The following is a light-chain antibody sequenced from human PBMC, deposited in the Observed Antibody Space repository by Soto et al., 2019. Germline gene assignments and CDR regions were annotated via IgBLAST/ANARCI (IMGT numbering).Light chain of an antibody. V-gene: IGKV3-20*01. CDR3: QQYSGSPPTT. J-gene: IGKJ5*01. Sequence: EIVLTQSPGTLSLSPGERATLSCRASQSVSSNYLAWYQQNPAQAPRLLIYGASSRATGIPDRFSGSGSGTDFTLTISRLEPEDFAVYYCQQYSGSPPTTFGQGTRLEIE. CDR2: GAS. CDR1: QSVSSNY.